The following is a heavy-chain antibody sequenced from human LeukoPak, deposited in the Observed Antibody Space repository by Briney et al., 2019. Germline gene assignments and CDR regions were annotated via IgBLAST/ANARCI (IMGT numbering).Heavy chain of an antibody. CDR2: IGGGAGGA. CDR1: GFTFSTYV. Sequence: GGSLRLSCAASGFTFSTYVMNWVRQAPGKGLEWVSVIGGGAGGAYYADSVKGRFTISRDNSKNTLYLQMNSLTADDTAIYYCAKAYTNTWGVFESRGQGTLATVSS. D-gene: IGHD3-10*01. CDR3: AKAYTNTWGVFES. J-gene: IGHJ4*02. V-gene: IGHV3-23*01.